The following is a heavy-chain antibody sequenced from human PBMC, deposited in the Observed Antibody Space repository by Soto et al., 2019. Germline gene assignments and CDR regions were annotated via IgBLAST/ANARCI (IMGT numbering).Heavy chain of an antibody. CDR2: IIPLSATE. V-gene: IGHV1-69*01. J-gene: IGHJ5*02. CDR1: GDTFSTSS. Sequence: QVQLVQSGAEVKKPGSSVKVSCKASGDTFSTSSLTWVRQAPGQGLEWLGGIIPLSATETIAQKFQGRLTFTADDSTNTAYMELGSLTSDDTAVYYCARGEMWSGYHNFFDPWGQGTLVTVSS. D-gene: IGHD3-3*01. CDR3: ARGEMWSGYHNFFDP.